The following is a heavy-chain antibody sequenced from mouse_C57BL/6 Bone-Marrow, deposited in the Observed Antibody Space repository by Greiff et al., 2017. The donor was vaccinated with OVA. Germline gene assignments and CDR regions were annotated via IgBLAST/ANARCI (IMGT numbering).Heavy chain of an antibody. CDR3: SFITTVVATRDD. J-gene: IGHJ2*01. V-gene: IGHV1-81*01. CDR2: IYPRSGNT. CDR1: GYTFTSYG. D-gene: IGHD1-1*01. Sequence: QVQLQQSGAELARPGASVKLSCKASGYTFTSYGISWVKQRTGQGLEWIGEIYPRSGNTYYNEKFKGKATLTADKSSSTAYMELRSLTSEDSAVYFCSFITTVVATRDDWGQGTTLTVSS.